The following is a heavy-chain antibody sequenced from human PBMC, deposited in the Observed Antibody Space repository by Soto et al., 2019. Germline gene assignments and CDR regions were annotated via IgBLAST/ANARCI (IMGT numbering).Heavy chain of an antibody. CDR3: ARPGLVGSNNWFDP. Sequence: GESLKISCKGSGYNFTGYWIGWVRQVPGKGLEWMGIIYPHDSHTKYGPSFQGQVTISADKSSSTAYLQWSSLKASDTAMYYCARPGLVGSNNWFDPWGQGTLVTVSS. CDR1: GYNFTGYW. CDR2: IYPHDSHT. J-gene: IGHJ5*02. D-gene: IGHD6-6*01. V-gene: IGHV5-51*01.